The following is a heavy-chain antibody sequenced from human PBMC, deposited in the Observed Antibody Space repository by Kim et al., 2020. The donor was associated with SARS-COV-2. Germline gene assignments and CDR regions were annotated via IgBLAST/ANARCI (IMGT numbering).Heavy chain of an antibody. V-gene: IGHV4-4*02. CDR1: GGSISNTNW. Sequence: SETLSLTCAVSGGSISNTNWWTWLRPSPGKGLEWIGEIYHSGSTNYNPSLRSRVTISVDKSKNQFYLKLRSVTAADTAVYYCATGTSGCHLGYWGQGTLVTVSS. D-gene: IGHD2-2*01. J-gene: IGHJ4*02. CDR2: IYHSGST. CDR3: ATGTSGCHLGY.